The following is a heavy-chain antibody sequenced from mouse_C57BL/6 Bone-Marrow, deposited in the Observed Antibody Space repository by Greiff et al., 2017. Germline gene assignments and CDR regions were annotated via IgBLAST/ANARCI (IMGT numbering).Heavy chain of an antibody. CDR1: GYTFTSYW. Sequence: QVQLQQPGAELVKPGASVKLSCKASGYTFTSYWMQWVKQRPGQGLEWIGEIDPSDSYTNYNQKFKGKATLTVDTSSSTAYMQLSSLTSEDSAVYYCASRTALDYWGQGTTLTVSS. D-gene: IGHD3-3*01. CDR2: IDPSDSYT. V-gene: IGHV1-50*01. CDR3: ASRTALDY. J-gene: IGHJ2*01.